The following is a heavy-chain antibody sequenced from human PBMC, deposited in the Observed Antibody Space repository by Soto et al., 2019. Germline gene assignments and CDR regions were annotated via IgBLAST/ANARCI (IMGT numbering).Heavy chain of an antibody. J-gene: IGHJ5*02. V-gene: IGHV1-46*01. D-gene: IGHD1-26*01. CDR1: RDTFTSYY. Sequence: ASVKVSCKAPRDTFTSYYINWVRQAPGQGLEWMGVINPHGGSTAYAQKFKGRVTLTRDASASTVYMEASSLTSEDTAMYYCARSSGGNFGIIIEGTNWFAPWGQGTLVTVSS. CDR3: ARSSGGNFGIIIEGTNWFAP. CDR2: INPHGGST.